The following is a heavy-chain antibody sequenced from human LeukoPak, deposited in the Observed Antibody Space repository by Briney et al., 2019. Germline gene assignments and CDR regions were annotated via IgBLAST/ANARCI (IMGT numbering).Heavy chain of an antibody. CDR3: ARRWELDY. CDR2: IGGSGGTT. D-gene: IGHD1-26*01. Sequence: PGGTLRLSCAASGFTFSSYGMSWVRQAPGKGLQWVSAIGGSGGTTFYAESVEGRFSISRDNFKNILYLQMNSLRVEDTAVYYCARRWELDYWGQGTLVTASS. CDR1: GFTFSSYG. V-gene: IGHV3-23*01. J-gene: IGHJ4*02.